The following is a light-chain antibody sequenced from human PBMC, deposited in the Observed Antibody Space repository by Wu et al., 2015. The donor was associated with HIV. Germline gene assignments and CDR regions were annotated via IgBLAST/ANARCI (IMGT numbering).Light chain of an antibody. V-gene: IGKV3-11*01. Sequence: EIVLTQSPATLSLSPGERATLSCRASQDINSYLAWYQQTPGQAPRLLMYGASNRATGTPARFSGSGFGTDFTLTISSLEPEDSAVYYCQQRNKWPLTFGRGDRKVEIK. CDR2: GAS. CDR1: QDINSY. J-gene: IGKJ4*01. CDR3: QQRNKWPLT.